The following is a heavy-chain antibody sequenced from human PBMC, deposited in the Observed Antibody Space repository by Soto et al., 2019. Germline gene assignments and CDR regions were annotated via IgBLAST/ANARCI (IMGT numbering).Heavy chain of an antibody. CDR2: IVVGSGNT. Sequence: ASVKVSCKASGFTFTSSAMQWVRQARGQRLEWIGWIVVGSGNTNYAQKFQERVTITRDMSTSTAYMELSSLRSEDTAVYYCARDPSGYDYGYFDYWGQGTLVTVSS. CDR3: ARDPSGYDYGYFDY. CDR1: GFTFTSSA. V-gene: IGHV1-58*02. J-gene: IGHJ4*02. D-gene: IGHD5-12*01.